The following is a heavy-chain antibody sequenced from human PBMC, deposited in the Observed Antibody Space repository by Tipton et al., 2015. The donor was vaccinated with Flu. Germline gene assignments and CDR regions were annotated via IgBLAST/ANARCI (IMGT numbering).Heavy chain of an antibody. Sequence: LSLTCTVSGGSISHYYWSWIRQSPGKGLEWIGYIYYSGTTNHNPSLKSRVTISVDASKSQFSLKLSSVTAADTAVYYCARGWQWLADAFDYWGQGTLVTVSS. D-gene: IGHD6-19*01. CDR3: ARGWQWLADAFDY. J-gene: IGHJ4*02. CDR1: GGSISHYY. CDR2: IYYSGTT. V-gene: IGHV4-59*08.